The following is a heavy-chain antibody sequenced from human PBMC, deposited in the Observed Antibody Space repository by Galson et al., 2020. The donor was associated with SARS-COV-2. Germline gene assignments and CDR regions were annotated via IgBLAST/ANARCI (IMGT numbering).Heavy chain of an antibody. V-gene: IGHV1-24*01. CDR1: GYTLTELS. D-gene: IGHD6-13*01. CDR3: ARDMGIAANIVP. Sequence: ASVKVSCKVSGYTLTELSMHWVRQAPGKGLEWMGGFDPEDGETIYAQKFQGRVTMTEDTSTDTAYMELSSLRSEDTAVYYCARDMGIAANIVPWGQGTLVTVSS. CDR2: FDPEDGET. J-gene: IGHJ5*02.